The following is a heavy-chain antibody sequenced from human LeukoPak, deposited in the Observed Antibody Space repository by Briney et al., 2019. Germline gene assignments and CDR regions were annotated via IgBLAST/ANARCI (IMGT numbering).Heavy chain of an antibody. CDR3: ARYYGSGIRWFDP. D-gene: IGHD3-10*01. V-gene: IGHV4-39*07. J-gene: IGHJ5*02. Sequence: SETLSLICTVSGGSISSSNYYWGWVRQPPGKGLEWIGNIDYNEITYYNPSLKSRVTISVDTSKTQLSLKLNSVTAADTAVYYCARYYGSGIRWFDPRGQGTLVTVSS. CDR1: GGSISSSNYY. CDR2: IDYNEIT.